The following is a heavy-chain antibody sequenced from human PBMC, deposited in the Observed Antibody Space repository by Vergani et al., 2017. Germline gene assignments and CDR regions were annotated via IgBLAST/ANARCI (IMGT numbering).Heavy chain of an antibody. CDR1: GFTFSSYS. CDR2: ISSSSSTI. D-gene: IGHD6-13*01. Sequence: EVQLVESGGGLVQPGGSLRLSCAASGFTFSSYSMNWVRQAPGKGLEWVSYISSSSSTIYYADSVKGRFTISRDNAKNSLHLQMNSLRAEDTAVYYCAGDLVPEAGTGLYYYGMDVWGQGTTVTVSS. V-gene: IGHV3-48*04. J-gene: IGHJ6*02. CDR3: AGDLVPEAGTGLYYYGMDV.